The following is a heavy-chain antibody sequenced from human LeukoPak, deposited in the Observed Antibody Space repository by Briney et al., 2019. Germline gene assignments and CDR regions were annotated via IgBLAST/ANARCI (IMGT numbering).Heavy chain of an antibody. D-gene: IGHD5-18*01. CDR3: ARHEPQRGYSYGYGNFDY. V-gene: IGHV4-61*08. CDR2: IYYSGST. J-gene: IGHJ4*02. Sequence: PSQTLSLTCTVSGGSINTADYSWSWIRQPPGKGLEWIGYIYYSGSTNYNPSLKSRVTISVDTSKNQFSLKLSSVTAADTAVYYCARHEPQRGYSYGYGNFDYWGQGTLVTVSS. CDR1: GGSINTADYS.